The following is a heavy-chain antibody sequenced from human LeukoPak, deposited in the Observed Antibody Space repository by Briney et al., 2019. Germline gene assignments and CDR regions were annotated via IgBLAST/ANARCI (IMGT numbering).Heavy chain of an antibody. V-gene: IGHV3-21*01. Sequence: GSLRLSCAASGFSFSNYTMTWVRQAPGKALQWVSFISSSGTFAHYADSVKGRFTISRDNAKNSLYLQMNSLRAEDTAVYYCTRGDNLDYWGQGTLVTVSS. CDR2: ISSSGTFA. CDR1: GFSFSNYT. D-gene: IGHD1-1*01. J-gene: IGHJ4*02. CDR3: TRGDNLDY.